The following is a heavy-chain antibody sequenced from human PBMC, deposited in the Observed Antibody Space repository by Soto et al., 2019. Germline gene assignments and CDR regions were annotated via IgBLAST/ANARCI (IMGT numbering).Heavy chain of an antibody. CDR2: VNPTGST. CDR1: GGSFSGYY. D-gene: IGHD6-19*01. Sequence: KPSETLSLTCAVYGGSFSGYYWSWIRQSPGKGLEWIGEVNPTGSTKYNPSLKSRVTISVDTSKNQFSLNLNSVTAADTALYYCARSREQWLVDAFDIWGQGXMVTVSS. V-gene: IGHV4-34*01. J-gene: IGHJ3*02. CDR3: ARSREQWLVDAFDI.